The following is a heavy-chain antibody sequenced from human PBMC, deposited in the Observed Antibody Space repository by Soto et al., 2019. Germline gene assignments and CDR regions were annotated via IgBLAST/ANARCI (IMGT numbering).Heavy chain of an antibody. D-gene: IGHD2-21*02. V-gene: IGHV3-53*01. CDR1: GFTVSSNY. Sequence: EVQLVESGGGLIQPGGSLRLSCAASGFTVSSNYMSWVRQAPGKGLEWVSVIYSGGSTYYADSVKGRFTISRDNSKNTLYLQMNSLRAEDTAVYYCARDGAYCGGDCYSDYWGQGTLVTVSS. J-gene: IGHJ4*02. CDR2: IYSGGST. CDR3: ARDGAYCGGDCYSDY.